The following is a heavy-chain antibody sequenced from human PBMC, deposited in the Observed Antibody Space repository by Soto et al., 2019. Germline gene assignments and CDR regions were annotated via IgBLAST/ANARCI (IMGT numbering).Heavy chain of an antibody. CDR3: ARGEDAFFYYGLDV. CDR2: IKQDGSEK. CDR1: GFPSSSYW. Sequence: GGSLILSCASSGFPSSSYWMSWVRPAPGKGLEWVANIKQDGSEKYYVDSVKGRFTISRDNAKNSLYLQMNSLRAEDTAVYYCARGEDAFFYYGLDVWGQGITVTVSS. V-gene: IGHV3-7*03. J-gene: IGHJ6*02.